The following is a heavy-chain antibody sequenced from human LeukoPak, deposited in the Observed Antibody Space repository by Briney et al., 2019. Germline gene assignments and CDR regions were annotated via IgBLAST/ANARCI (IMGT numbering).Heavy chain of an antibody. CDR2: ISSSGSTI. CDR1: GFTFSDYY. D-gene: IGHD1-7*01. V-gene: IGHV3-11*01. J-gene: IGHJ6*02. CDR3: ARESLTGTPDPNYYGMDV. Sequence: TGGSLRLSCAASGFTFSDYYMSWIRQAPGKGLEWVSYISSSGSTIYYADSVKGRFTISRDNAKNSLYLQMNSLRAEDTAVYYCARESLTGTPDPNYYGMDVWGQGTTVTVSS.